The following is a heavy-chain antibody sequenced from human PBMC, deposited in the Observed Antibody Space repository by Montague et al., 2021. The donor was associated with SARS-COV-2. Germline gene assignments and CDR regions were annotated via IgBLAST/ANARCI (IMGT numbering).Heavy chain of an antibody. CDR2: IYYSGST. CDR1: GGSISSSSYY. V-gene: IGHV4-39*01. CDR3: ARFPTSYYYDSKAAPATPDAFDI. Sequence: SETLSLTCTVSGGSISSSSYYWGWIRHPPGKGLERIGSIYYSGSTYYNPSLKSRVTISVDTSKNQFSLKLSSVTAADTAVYYCARFPTSYYYDSKAAPATPDAFDIWGQGTMVTVSS. D-gene: IGHD3-22*01. J-gene: IGHJ3*02.